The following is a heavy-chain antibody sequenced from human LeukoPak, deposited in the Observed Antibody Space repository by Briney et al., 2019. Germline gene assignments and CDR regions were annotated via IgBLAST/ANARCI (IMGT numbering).Heavy chain of an antibody. Sequence: SQTLSLTCTVSGGSISSGDYYWSWIRQPPGKGLEWIGYIYYSGSTYYNPSLKSRVTISVDTSKNQFSLKLSSVTAADTAVYYCARDTLSGFFHGQRYYYGMDVWGQGTTVTVSS. V-gene: IGHV4-30-4*01. CDR3: ARDTLSGFFHGQRYYYGMDV. CDR1: GGSISSGDYY. D-gene: IGHD3-10*01. CDR2: IYYSGST. J-gene: IGHJ6*02.